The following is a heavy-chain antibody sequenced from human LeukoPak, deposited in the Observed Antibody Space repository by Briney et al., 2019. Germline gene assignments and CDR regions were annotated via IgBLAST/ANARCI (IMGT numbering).Heavy chain of an antibody. D-gene: IGHD3-10*01. J-gene: IGHJ4*02. Sequence: PGGPLRLSSATSGITLSLSVMHWVPPASRQAHEWVSRIRSKANSYATASAASVKGRFTISRDDSKNKAYLQMNSLKTEDTGVYYCTSRVPGGTSSEDHHRDYWGQGTLVTVSS. CDR3: TSRVPGGTSSEDHHRDY. CDR2: IRSKANSYAT. V-gene: IGHV3-73*01. CDR1: GITLSLSV.